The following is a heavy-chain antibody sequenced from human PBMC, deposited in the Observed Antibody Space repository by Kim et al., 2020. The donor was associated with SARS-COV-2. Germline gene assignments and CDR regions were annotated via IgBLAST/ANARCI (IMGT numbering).Heavy chain of an antibody. Sequence: GRSLRLSCAASGFTFSSYGMHWVRQAPGKGLEWVAVISYDGSNKYYADSVKGRFTISRDNSKNTLYLQMNSLRAEDTAVYYCARDSPYYYGSGSFNLFDYWGQGTLVTVSS. D-gene: IGHD3-10*01. CDR2: ISYDGSNK. CDR3: ARDSPYYYGSGSFNLFDY. CDR1: GFTFSSYG. V-gene: IGHV3-33*05. J-gene: IGHJ4*02.